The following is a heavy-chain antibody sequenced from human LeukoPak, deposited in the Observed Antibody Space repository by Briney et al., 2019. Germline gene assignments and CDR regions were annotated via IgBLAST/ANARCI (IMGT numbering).Heavy chain of an antibody. Sequence: SETLSLTCTVSGYSISSGYYWGWIRQPAGEGLEWIGRIYTSGSTNYNPSLKSRVTISVDTSKNQFSLKLSSVTAADTAVYYCARGVPRTMVRGVFYYFDYWGQGALVTVSS. D-gene: IGHD3-10*01. CDR2: IYTSGST. CDR3: ARGVPRTMVRGVFYYFDY. J-gene: IGHJ4*02. V-gene: IGHV4-38-2*02. CDR1: GYSISSGYY.